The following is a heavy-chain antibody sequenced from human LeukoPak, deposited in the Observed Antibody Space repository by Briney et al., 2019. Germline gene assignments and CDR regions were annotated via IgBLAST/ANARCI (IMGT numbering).Heavy chain of an antibody. Sequence: SETLSLTCTVSGGSISSGSYYWSWIRQPAGKGLEWIGRIYTSGSTNYNPSLKSRVTISVDTSKNQFSLKLSSVTAADTAVYYCARYGSANHYFDYWGQGTLVTVSS. V-gene: IGHV4-61*02. CDR1: GGSISSGSYY. CDR3: ARYGSANHYFDY. D-gene: IGHD3-10*01. J-gene: IGHJ4*02. CDR2: IYTSGST.